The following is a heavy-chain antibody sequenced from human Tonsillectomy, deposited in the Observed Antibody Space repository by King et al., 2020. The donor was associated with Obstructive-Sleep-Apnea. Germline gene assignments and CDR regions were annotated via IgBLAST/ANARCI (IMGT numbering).Heavy chain of an antibody. D-gene: IGHD4-17*01. J-gene: IGHJ4*02. CDR2: INPNSGGT. V-gene: IGHV1-2*02. CDR1: GYTFTGYH. CDR3: ATVAVSTATYYFDY. Sequence: VQLVQSGAEVKKPGASVKVSCKASGYTFTGYHIHWVRQAPGQGLEWMGWINPNSGGTNYAQKFQGRVTMTRDPSISTAYMELSRLISDDTAVYYCATVAVSTATYYFDYWGQGTLVTVSS.